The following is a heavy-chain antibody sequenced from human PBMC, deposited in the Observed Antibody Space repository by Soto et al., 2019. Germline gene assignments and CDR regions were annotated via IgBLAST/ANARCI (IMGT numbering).Heavy chain of an antibody. CDR2: IYDSGST. CDR1: GGSFSGYY. V-gene: IGHV4-34*01. CDR3: VGGYPWVGFDY. Sequence: SETLSLTCAVYGGSFSGYYWGWIRQPPGKGLEWIGNIYDSGSTSYNPSLKSRVTISVDTSKNQVSLKVSSVTAADTAMYICVGGYPWVGFDYWGQGTLVTVS. J-gene: IGHJ4*02. D-gene: IGHD2-15*01.